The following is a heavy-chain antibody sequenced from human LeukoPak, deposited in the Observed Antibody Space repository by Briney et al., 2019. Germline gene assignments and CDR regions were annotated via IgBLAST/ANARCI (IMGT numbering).Heavy chain of an antibody. CDR3: AREGAYCGGDCFYDAFDI. D-gene: IGHD2-21*02. CDR2: ISSSSYI. Sequence: GGSLRLSCAASGFTFSSYSMNWVRQAPGKGLEWVSSISSSSYIYYADSVKGRFTISRDNAKNSLYLQMNSLRDEDTAVYYCAREGAYCGGDCFYDAFDIWGQGTMVTVSS. CDR1: GFTFSSYS. J-gene: IGHJ3*02. V-gene: IGHV3-21*01.